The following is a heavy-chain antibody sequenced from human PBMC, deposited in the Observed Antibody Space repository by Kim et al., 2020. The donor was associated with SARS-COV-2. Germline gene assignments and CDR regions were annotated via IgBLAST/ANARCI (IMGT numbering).Heavy chain of an antibody. Sequence: VKTAYAQKFQGRVTMTRDASRSTAYMGLSSLKSEDTAVYYCARKGASAYWGQGTQVTVSS. V-gene: IGHV1-8*01. CDR2: VKT. J-gene: IGHJ4*02. D-gene: IGHD1-26*01. CDR3: ARKGASAY.